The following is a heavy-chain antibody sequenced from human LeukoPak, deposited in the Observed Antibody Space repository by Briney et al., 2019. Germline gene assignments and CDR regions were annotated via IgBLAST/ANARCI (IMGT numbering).Heavy chain of an antibody. V-gene: IGHV4-59*01. CDR3: ARVGGTNYYYYGMDV. J-gene: IGHJ6*02. CDR1: GGSSSSYY. CDR2: IYYSRST. Sequence: PSETLSLTCTVSGGSSSSYYLSWIRQPPGNGLEWIGYIYYSRSTNYNPSLKSRVTISVDTSKNQFSLKLSSVTAADTAVYYCARVGGTNYYYYGMDVWGQGTTVTVSS. D-gene: IGHD1-26*01.